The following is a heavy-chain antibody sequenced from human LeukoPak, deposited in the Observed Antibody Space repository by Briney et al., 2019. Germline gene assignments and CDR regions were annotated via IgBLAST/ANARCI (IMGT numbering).Heavy chain of an antibody. V-gene: IGHV4-34*01. CDR2: INHSGST. Sequence: PSETLSLTCAVYGGSFSGYYWSWIRQPPGKGLEWIGEINHSGSTNYNPSLKSRVTISVDTSKNQFSLKLSSVTAADTAVYYCARGLAYCGGDCPSNWGFWGQGTTVTVSS. J-gene: IGHJ6*02. CDR3: ARGLAYCGGDCPSNWGF. CDR1: GGSFSGYY. D-gene: IGHD2-21*02.